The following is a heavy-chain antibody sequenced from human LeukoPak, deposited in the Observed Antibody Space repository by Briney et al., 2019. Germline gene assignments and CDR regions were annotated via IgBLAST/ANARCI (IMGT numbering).Heavy chain of an antibody. CDR3: ASLSGSYYTYYYYMDV. CDR2: IYYSGST. J-gene: IGHJ6*03. D-gene: IGHD1-26*01. V-gene: IGHV4-39*01. Sequence: PSETPSLTCTVSGGSISSSSYYWGWIRQPPRKGLEWIGSIYYSGSTYYNPSLKSRVTISVDTSKNQFSLKLSSVTAADTAVYYCASLSGSYYTYYYYMDVWGKGTTVTVSS. CDR1: GGSISSSSYY.